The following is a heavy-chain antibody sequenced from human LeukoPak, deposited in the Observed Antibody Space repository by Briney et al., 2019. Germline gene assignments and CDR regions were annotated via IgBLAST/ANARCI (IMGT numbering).Heavy chain of an antibody. V-gene: IGHV4-34*01. J-gene: IGHJ6*02. CDR2: INHSGST. Sequence: PSETLSLTCAVYGGSFSGYYWSWIRLPPGKGLEWIGEINHSGSTNYNPSLKSRVTISVDTSKNQFSLKLSSVTAADTAVYYCARGRPGITMVRGVIRYVMDVWGQGTTVTVSS. CDR3: ARGRPGITMVRGVIRYVMDV. CDR1: GGSFSGYY. D-gene: IGHD3-10*01.